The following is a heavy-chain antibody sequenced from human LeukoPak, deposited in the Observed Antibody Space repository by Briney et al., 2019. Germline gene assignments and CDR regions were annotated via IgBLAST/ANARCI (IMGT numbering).Heavy chain of an antibody. V-gene: IGHV3-66*02. J-gene: IGHJ3*02. Sequence: GGSLRLSCAASGFTFSSNYMSWVRQAPGKGLEWVSVIYSGGSTYYAGSVKGRFTISRDNSKNTLYLQMNSLRAEDTAVYYCASQDGIVGATGDAFDIWGQGTMVTVSS. CDR2: IYSGGST. CDR3: ASQDGIVGATGDAFDI. D-gene: IGHD1-26*01. CDR1: GFTFSSNY.